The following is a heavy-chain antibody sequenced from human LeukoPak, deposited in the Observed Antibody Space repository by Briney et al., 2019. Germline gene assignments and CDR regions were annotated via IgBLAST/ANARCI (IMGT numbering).Heavy chain of an antibody. Sequence: YPSETLSLTCTVSGYSISSGYYWGWIRQPPGKGLEWIGSIYHSGSTYYNPSLKSRVTISVDTSKNQFSLKLSSVTAADTAVYYCAREPQGYSYGYPLDYWGQGTLVTVSS. D-gene: IGHD5-18*01. J-gene: IGHJ4*02. CDR3: AREPQGYSYGYPLDY. CDR2: IYHSGST. V-gene: IGHV4-38-2*02. CDR1: GYSISSGYY.